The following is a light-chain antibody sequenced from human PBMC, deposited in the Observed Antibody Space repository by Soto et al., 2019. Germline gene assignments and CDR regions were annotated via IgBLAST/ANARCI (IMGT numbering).Light chain of an antibody. V-gene: IGLV2-11*01. J-gene: IGLJ1*01. CDR1: SSDVGGYNY. CDR2: DVN. Sequence: QSALTQPRSVSGSPGQSVSISCTGTSSDVGGYNYVSWYQQHPGKAPKVMIYDVNKRPSGVPDRFSGSKSGNTASLTISGLQSEDEADYYCCSYAGRYTYVFGNGTKVTV. CDR3: CSYAGRYTYV.